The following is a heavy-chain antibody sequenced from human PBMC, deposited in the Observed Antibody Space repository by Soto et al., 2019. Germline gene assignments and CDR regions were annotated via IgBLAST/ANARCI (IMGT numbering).Heavy chain of an antibody. Sequence: QVQLQESGPGLVKPSQTLSLTCTVSGGSISSGGYYWSWICQHPGKGLEWIGYIYYSGSTYYNPSLKSRVTISVDTSKNQFSLKLSSVTAADTAVYYCARDLRFRGFYGMDVWGQGTTVTVSS. CDR1: GGSISSGGYY. V-gene: IGHV4-31*03. J-gene: IGHJ6*02. CDR3: ARDLRFRGFYGMDV. D-gene: IGHD3-10*01. CDR2: IYYSGST.